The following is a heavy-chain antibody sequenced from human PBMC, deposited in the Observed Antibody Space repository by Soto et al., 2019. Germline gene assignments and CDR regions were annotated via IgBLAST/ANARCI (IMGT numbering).Heavy chain of an antibody. J-gene: IGHJ4*02. CDR1: GITLSDHY. CDR3: ATENLELPAVNWIHFDL. CDR2: LHIGGSLT. V-gene: IGHV3-11*01. D-gene: IGHD2-15*01. Sequence: QVQLVESGGGFVKPGGSLRLSCAGFGITLSDHYMGWIRQAPGKGLEWVSYLHIGGSLTSYADSVKGRFTVSRDNAKNSLYLQMNSLRADDTAVYYCATENLELPAVNWIHFDLWGQGTLVTVSS.